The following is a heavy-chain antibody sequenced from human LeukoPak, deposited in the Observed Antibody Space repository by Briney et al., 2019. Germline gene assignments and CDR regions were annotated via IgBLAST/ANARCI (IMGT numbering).Heavy chain of an antibody. J-gene: IGHJ4*02. CDR1: GGSFSGYY. CDR2: IHYSGST. CDR3: TRVECTDGSCYTFDY. D-gene: IGHD2-15*01. Sequence: PSETLSLTCAVYGGSFSGYYWSWIRQPPGKGLEWIGSIHYSGSTYYSPSLKSRVTISVDTSKKQFFLMLRSVTAADTAVYYCTRVECTDGSCYTFDYWGPGTLVIVSS. V-gene: IGHV4-34*01.